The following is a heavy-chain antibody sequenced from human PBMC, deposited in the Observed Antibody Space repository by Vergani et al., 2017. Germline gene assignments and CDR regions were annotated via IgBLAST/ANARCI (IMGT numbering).Heavy chain of an antibody. CDR2: IHPADSDT. V-gene: IGHV5-51*01. D-gene: IGHD3-22*01. CDR1: GYSFTNYW. CDR3: ARLYGRDSSGSKYFDY. Sequence: EVQLVQSGAEVKKPGESLKISSQISGYSFTNYWIGWVRQMPGKGLEWMGIIHPADSDTRYSPSFQGQVTISVDKSISTAYLQRSSLRASDSAMYYCARLYGRDSSGSKYFDYWGQGTLVTVSS. J-gene: IGHJ4*02.